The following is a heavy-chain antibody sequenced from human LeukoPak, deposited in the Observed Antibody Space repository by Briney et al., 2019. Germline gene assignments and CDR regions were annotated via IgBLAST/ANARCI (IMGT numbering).Heavy chain of an antibody. J-gene: IGHJ3*02. V-gene: IGHV4-34*01. CDR3: ARGRDDSSGWDI. Sequence: SETLSLTCAVYGGSFSGYYWSWIRQPPGKGLEGIGEINHSGSTNYNPSLKRRVTISVDTSKNQFSLKLSSVSAADTAAYYCARGRDDSSGWDIWGQGTMVTVSS. CDR2: INHSGST. D-gene: IGHD3-22*01. CDR1: GGSFSGYY.